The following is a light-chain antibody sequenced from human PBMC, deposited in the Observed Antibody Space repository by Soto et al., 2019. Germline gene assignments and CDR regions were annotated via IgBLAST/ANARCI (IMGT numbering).Light chain of an antibody. J-gene: IGKJ4*01. Sequence: DVQMTQSPSSLSASVGDSLTLTCRASQTVTSYLNWYQQKPGKAPKLLISASYDLQSGVPSRFSGSESGTDFTLTISSLQPEDFATYFCQQSYSTPLTFGGGTKVDIK. CDR2: ASY. V-gene: IGKV1-39*01. CDR1: QTVTSY. CDR3: QQSYSTPLT.